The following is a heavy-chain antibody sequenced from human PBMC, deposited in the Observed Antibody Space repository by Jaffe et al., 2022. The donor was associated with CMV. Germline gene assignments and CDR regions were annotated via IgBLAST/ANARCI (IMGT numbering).Heavy chain of an antibody. V-gene: IGHV2-70*13. Sequence: QVTLRESGPALMKPTQTLTLTCTFSGFSLSTSGMSVSWIRQPPGKALEWLARIDWDDDKYYTTSLKTRLTISKDTSKNQVVLTMTNMDPVDTATYYCARTVRPGTAPTFDYWGQGTLVTVSS. CDR2: IDWDDDK. CDR3: ARTVRPGTAPTFDY. D-gene: IGHD1-1*01. CDR1: GFSLSTSGMS. J-gene: IGHJ4*02.